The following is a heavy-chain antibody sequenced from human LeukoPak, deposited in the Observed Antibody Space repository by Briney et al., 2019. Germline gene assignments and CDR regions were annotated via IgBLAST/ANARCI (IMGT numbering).Heavy chain of an antibody. Sequence: APVKVSCKASGYTFTSYGISWVRQAPGQGLEWMGWISAYNGNTNYAQKLQGRVTMTTDTSTSTAYMELRSLRSDDTAVYYCARDTLEYYYDSSGYYYYFDYWGQGTLVTVSS. J-gene: IGHJ4*02. D-gene: IGHD3-22*01. CDR3: ARDTLEYYYDSSGYYYYFDY. CDR2: ISAYNGNT. CDR1: GYTFTSYG. V-gene: IGHV1-18*01.